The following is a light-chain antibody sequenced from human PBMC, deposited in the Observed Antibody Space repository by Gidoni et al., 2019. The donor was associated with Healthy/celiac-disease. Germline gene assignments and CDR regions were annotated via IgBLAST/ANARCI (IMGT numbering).Light chain of an antibody. CDR1: QSISSW. J-gene: IGKJ1*01. Sequence: DIQRTHAPSTLSASVGARVTITCRASQSISSWLAWYQQPTRTAPKLLIYDASSLESGVSSRFSGSGSGTEFTLTISSLQPDDFATYYCQQYNSYWTFGQGTKVEIK. CDR3: QQYNSYWT. CDR2: DAS. V-gene: IGKV1-5*01.